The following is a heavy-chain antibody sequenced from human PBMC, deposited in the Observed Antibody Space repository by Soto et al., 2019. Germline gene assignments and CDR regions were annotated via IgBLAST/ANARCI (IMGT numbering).Heavy chain of an antibody. CDR1: GFTFNNAW. D-gene: IGHD1-20*01. J-gene: IGHJ4*02. CDR2: IKSKTDGGTT. V-gene: IGHV3-15*01. CDR3: ATEINWNPGFFGY. Sequence: EVQLVESGGGLVKPGGSLRLSCAASGFTFNNAWMSWVRQAPGTGLEWLGRIKSKTDGGTTDYAAPVKGRFTISRDESKHTLYLQMNSLKTGDTSVYYCATEINWNPGFFGYWGQGTLVTVSS.